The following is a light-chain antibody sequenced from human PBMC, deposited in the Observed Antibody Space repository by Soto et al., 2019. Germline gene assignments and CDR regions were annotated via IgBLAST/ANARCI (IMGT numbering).Light chain of an antibody. CDR3: SYYTSSGTWV. J-gene: IGLJ3*02. Sequence: QSALTQPPSVSGSPGQSVTISCTGTSSDVGSYNRVSWYQQPPGTAPKLMICQVSNRPSGVPDRFSGSKSGNTASLTISGLQAEDEDDYYCSYYTSSGTWVFGGGTKLTVL. CDR2: QVS. CDR1: SSDVGSYNR. V-gene: IGLV2-18*01.